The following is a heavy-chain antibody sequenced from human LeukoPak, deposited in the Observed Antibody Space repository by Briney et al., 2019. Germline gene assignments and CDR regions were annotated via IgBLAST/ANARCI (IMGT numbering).Heavy chain of an antibody. Sequence: SETLSLTCAVSGYSISSGYYWGWIRQPPGKGLEWIGSIYHSGSTYYNPSLKSRVTISVDTSKNQFSLKLSSVTAADTAVYYCARPVDYGGYYWGQGTLVTVSP. CDR1: GYSISSGYY. CDR3: ARPVDYGGYY. D-gene: IGHD4/OR15-4a*01. J-gene: IGHJ4*02. V-gene: IGHV4-38-2*01. CDR2: IYHSGST.